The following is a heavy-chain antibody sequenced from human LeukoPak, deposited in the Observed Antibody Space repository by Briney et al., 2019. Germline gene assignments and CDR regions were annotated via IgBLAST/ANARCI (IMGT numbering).Heavy chain of an antibody. D-gene: IGHD1-26*01. V-gene: IGHV4-4*02. CDR2: IYHSGST. CDR3: ASYSGSYQYYFDY. CDR1: GGSISSSNW. Sequence: SETLSLTCAVSGGSISSSNWWSWVRQPPGKGLEWIGEIYHSGSTNYNPSLKSRVTISVDKSKNQFSLKLSSVTTADTAVYYCASYSGSYQYYFDYWGQGTLVTVPS. J-gene: IGHJ4*02.